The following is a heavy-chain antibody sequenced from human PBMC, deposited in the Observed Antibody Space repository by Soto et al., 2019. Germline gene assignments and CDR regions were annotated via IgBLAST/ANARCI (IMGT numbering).Heavy chain of an antibody. D-gene: IGHD7-27*01. CDR3: AKCLLGPGRAYSMDG. Sequence: QVQLVESGGGVVQPGRSLRLSCAASGFTFSSYGMHWVRQAPGKGLEWVAVISYDGSNKYYADSVKGRFTISRDNSKNRLYRERNILRAEDTAVYYCAKCLLGPGRAYSMDGWGQVSEVTVS. V-gene: IGHV3-30*18. CDR2: ISYDGSNK. CDR1: GFTFSSYG. J-gene: IGHJ6*02.